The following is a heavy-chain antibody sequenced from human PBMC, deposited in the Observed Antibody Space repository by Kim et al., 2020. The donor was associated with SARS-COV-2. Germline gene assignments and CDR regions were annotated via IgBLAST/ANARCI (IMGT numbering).Heavy chain of an antibody. CDR3: ARATVAHMGGFEYFQH. CDR1: GYTFTSYG. D-gene: IGHD4-17*01. J-gene: IGHJ1*01. CDR2: ISSYNGNT. Sequence: ASVKVSCKASGYTFTSYGISWVGQPPGQGLKGMGWISSYNGNTNFARKLQGRATMTTDTSTSTAYMELRSLRSDDTAVYYCARATVAHMGGFEYFQHWGQGTLVTVSS. V-gene: IGHV1-18*04.